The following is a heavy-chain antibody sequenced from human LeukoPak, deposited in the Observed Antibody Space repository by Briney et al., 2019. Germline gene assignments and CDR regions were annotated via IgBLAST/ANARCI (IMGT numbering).Heavy chain of an antibody. J-gene: IGHJ3*02. D-gene: IGHD1-26*01. CDR3: AREAIVGDTDDAFDI. Sequence: GGSLRLSGAASGFTLRTHYMSWFRQAPGKGLEWVANIKQDGSDKYYVDSVKGRFTISRDNAKNSLYLQMDSLRAEDTAVYYCAREAIVGDTDDAFDIWGQGTMVTVSS. CDR1: GFTLRTHY. CDR2: IKQDGSDK. V-gene: IGHV3-7*01.